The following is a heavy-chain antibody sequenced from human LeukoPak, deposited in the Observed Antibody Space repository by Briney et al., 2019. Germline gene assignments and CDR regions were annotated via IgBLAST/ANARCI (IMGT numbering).Heavy chain of an antibody. CDR1: GGSISGYY. CDR2: IYYTGST. Sequence: PSETLSLTCTVSGGSISGYYWNWIRQPPGKGLEWIGYIYYTGSTNHNPSLKSRVTTLVDTSRNQFSLRLSSVTAADTAVYYCAREYSSSSGRRAFDFWGQGTMVTVSS. D-gene: IGHD6-6*01. V-gene: IGHV4-59*08. J-gene: IGHJ3*01. CDR3: AREYSSSSGRRAFDF.